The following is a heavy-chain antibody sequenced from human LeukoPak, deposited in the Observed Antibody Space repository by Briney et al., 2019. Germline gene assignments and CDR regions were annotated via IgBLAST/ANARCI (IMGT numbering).Heavy chain of an antibody. Sequence: ASVKVSCKAAGYTFTSYGISWVRQAPGQGLEWMGWISTYNGNTNNAQKVQGRVTMTTDTSTSTAYMELRSLRSDDTAVYYCARAPSGYYQENRWSAEYFQHWGQGTLVTVSS. V-gene: IGHV1-18*01. CDR2: ISTYNGNT. CDR1: GYTFTSYG. J-gene: IGHJ1*01. CDR3: ARAPSGYYQENRWSAEYFQH. D-gene: IGHD3-22*01.